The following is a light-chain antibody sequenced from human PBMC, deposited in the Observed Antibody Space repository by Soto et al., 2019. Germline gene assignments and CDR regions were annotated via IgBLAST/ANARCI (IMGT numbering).Light chain of an antibody. J-gene: IGKJ5*01. CDR2: KAS. V-gene: IGKV1-5*03. CDR3: QQYNVFPIT. Sequence: DIQMTQPPSPLSASIGDRVTITCRASQSISTWLAWYQQKSGQAPKLLIYKASTLETGVPSRFSGSGSWTDFTLTISSLQPDDLATYYCQQYNVFPITFGQGTRLDI. CDR1: QSISTW.